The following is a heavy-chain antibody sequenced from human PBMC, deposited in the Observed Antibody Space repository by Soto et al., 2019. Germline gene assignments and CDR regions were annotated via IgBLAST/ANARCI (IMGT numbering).Heavy chain of an antibody. Sequence: QVQLVESGGGVVQPGRSLRLSCAASGFTFSSYAMHWVRQAPGKGLEWVAVISYDGSKKYYADSVKGRFTISRDNSNNTLYLQKNSLIAEDTAVYYCARKRLELHLGELSLDWGQGTLVTVSS. V-gene: IGHV3-30-3*01. CDR1: GFTFSSYA. J-gene: IGHJ4*02. CDR3: ARKRLELHLGELSLD. D-gene: IGHD3-16*02. CDR2: ISYDGSKK.